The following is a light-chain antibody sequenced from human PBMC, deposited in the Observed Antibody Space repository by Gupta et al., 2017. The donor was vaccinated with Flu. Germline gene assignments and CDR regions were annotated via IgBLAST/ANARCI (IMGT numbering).Light chain of an antibody. Sequence: VTLGQPACIACRSSQSVVYRDGNTDLNWFQQRPGQSPRRLICKVSNRDAGVPDGFSGSGSGTDFTLKISRVEAEDVGVYYCMQGTHWPKTFGQGTRLEMK. CDR2: KVS. CDR1: QSVVYRDGNTD. J-gene: IGKJ5*01. V-gene: IGKV2-30*01. CDR3: MQGTHWPKT.